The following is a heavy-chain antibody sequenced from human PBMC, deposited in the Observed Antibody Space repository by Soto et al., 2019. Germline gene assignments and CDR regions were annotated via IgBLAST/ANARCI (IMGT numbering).Heavy chain of an antibody. Sequence: PGWSLRLSCAASGFTFSSYDMHWVRQATGKGLEWVSAIGTAGDTYYPGSVKGRFTISRENAKNSLYLQMNSLRAGDTAVYYCARDQSHYYDSSCPLWRHNYYAMDVWGQGTRVTVSS. V-gene: IGHV3-13*01. CDR2: IGTAGDT. J-gene: IGHJ6*02. CDR3: ARDQSHYYDSSCPLWRHNYYAMDV. D-gene: IGHD3-22*01. CDR1: GFTFSSYD.